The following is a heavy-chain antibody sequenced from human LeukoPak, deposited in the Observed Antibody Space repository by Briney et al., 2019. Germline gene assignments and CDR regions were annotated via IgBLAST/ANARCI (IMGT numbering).Heavy chain of an antibody. D-gene: IGHD3-10*01. CDR2: IIPILGMA. CDR1: GGTFNTYV. J-gene: IGHJ4*02. CDR3: ARDQGSFPAALYFFDY. V-gene: IGHV1-69*04. Sequence: ASVKVSCKASGGTFNTYVISWVRQAPGQGLEWMGRIIPILGMANYAQKFRGRVTITADKSTNTTYMELNSLRFGDTAVYYCARDQGSFPAALYFFDYWGQGTLVTVSS.